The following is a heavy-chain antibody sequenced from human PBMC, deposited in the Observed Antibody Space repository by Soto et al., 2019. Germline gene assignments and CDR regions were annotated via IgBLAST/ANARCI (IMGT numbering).Heavy chain of an antibody. CDR3: ARAPGYCNNTSCFYFFDY. CDR1: GFTFEDSG. J-gene: IGHJ4*02. V-gene: IGHV3-20*04. D-gene: IGHD2-2*01. Sequence: GGSLRLSCEASGFTFEDSGMSWVRQAPGQGLEWVSGINWSGDNTGYADSAKGRFTISRENAKNSLYLQMNSLRAEDTAFYYWARAPGYCNNTSCFYFFDYWGQGALVTVSS. CDR2: INWSGDNT.